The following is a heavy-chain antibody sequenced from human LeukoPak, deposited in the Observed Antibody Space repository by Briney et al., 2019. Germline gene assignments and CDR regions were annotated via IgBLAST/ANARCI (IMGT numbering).Heavy chain of an antibody. CDR2: IYYSGST. D-gene: IGHD6-19*01. Sequence: SETLSLTCTVSGGSISSYYWSWIRQPPGKGLEWIGYIYYSGSTNYNPSLKSRVTISVDTSKNQFSLKLSSVTAADTAVYYCARHKPNSSGWYWYFDYWGQGTLVTVSS. CDR1: GGSISSYY. CDR3: ARHKPNSSGWYWYFDY. J-gene: IGHJ4*02. V-gene: IGHV4-59*08.